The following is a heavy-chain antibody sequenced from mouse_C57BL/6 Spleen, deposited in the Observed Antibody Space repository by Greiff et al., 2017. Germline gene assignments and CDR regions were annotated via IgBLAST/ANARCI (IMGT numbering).Heavy chain of an antibody. V-gene: IGHV1-64*01. Sequence: VQLQPPGAELVKPGASVKLSCKASGYTFTSYWMHWVKQRPGQGLEWIGMIHPNSGSTNYNQKFKGKATLTVDTSSSTAYMQLSSLTSEDSAVYYCARRGARGAMDYWGQGTSVTVSS. CDR2: IHPNSGST. J-gene: IGHJ4*01. CDR3: ARRGARGAMDY. CDR1: GYTFTSYW.